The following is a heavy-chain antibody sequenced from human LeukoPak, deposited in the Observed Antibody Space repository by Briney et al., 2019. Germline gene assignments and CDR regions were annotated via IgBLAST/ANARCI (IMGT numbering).Heavy chain of an antibody. V-gene: IGHV1-69*13. Sequence: SVKVSCXASGGTFSSYAISWVRRARGQGLEWMGGIIPIFGTANYAQKFQGRVTITADESTSTAYMELSSLRSEDTAVYYCARSTVVVPAAISHYYYYMDVWGKGTTVTVSS. J-gene: IGHJ6*03. D-gene: IGHD2-2*02. CDR1: GGTFSSYA. CDR2: IIPIFGTA. CDR3: ARSTVVVPAAISHYYYYMDV.